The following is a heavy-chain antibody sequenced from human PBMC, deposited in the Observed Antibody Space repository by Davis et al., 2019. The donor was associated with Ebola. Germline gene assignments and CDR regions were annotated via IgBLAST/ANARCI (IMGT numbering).Heavy chain of an antibody. J-gene: IGHJ4*02. D-gene: IGHD5-12*01. V-gene: IGHV1-46*01. CDR3: ARVLRDRGYAIDY. CDR1: GYTFPSYY. Sequence: ASVQVSCKASGYTFPSYYMLWVRQAPGQGLEWMGIINPSGGSTSYAQKFQGRVTMTRDTSTSTVYMELSSLRSEDTAVYYCARVLRDRGYAIDYWGQGTLVTVSS. CDR2: INPSGGST.